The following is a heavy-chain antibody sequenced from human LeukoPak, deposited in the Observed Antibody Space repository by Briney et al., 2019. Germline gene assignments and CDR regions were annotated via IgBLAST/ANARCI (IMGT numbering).Heavy chain of an antibody. D-gene: IGHD2-21*02. CDR3: AGGGDWKYFHY. CDR2: RYYSGST. V-gene: IGHV4-59*01. Sequence: SETLSLTCTVSGGSISSYYWSWIRQPPGKGLEWIGCRYYSGSTNYNPTLISRVTISVDTSRNQFSLKLSSVTAADTAVYFCAGGGDWKYFHYWGQGALVTVSS. J-gene: IGHJ4*02. CDR1: GGSISSYY.